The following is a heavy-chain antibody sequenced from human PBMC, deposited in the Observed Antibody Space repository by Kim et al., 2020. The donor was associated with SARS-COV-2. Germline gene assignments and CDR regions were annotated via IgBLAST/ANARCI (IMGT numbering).Heavy chain of an antibody. CDR2: INAYNGNT. D-gene: IGHD2-21*02. CDR3: ARDRCSDRGRDGYYYGVDV. J-gene: IGHJ6*02. Sequence: ASVKVSCKASGYTLTNYGINWVRQAPGKGLEWMGGINAYNGNTKYAQKFQGRVTMTTYTSTSTAYMELRSLRSDDTAVYYCARDRCSDRGRDGYYYGVDVWGQGTTVTVSS. V-gene: IGHV1-18*04. CDR1: GYTLTNYG.